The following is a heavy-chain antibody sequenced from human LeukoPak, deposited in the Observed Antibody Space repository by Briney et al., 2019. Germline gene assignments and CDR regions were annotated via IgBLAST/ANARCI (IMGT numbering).Heavy chain of an antibody. CDR1: GYTFTSYG. CDR3: ARTAQWELLEWGYYYGMDV. V-gene: IGHV1-8*02. CDR2: MNPTSGNT. Sequence: ASVKVSCKASGYTFTSYGISWVRQATGQGLEWMGRMNPTSGNTDYAQKFQGRVTMTRNTSISTVYMELSSLRSEDTAVYYCARTAQWELLEWGYYYGMDVWGQGTTVTVSS. D-gene: IGHD1-26*01. J-gene: IGHJ6*02.